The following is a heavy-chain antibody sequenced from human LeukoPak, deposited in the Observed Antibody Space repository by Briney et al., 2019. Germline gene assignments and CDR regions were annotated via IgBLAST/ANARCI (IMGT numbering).Heavy chain of an antibody. J-gene: IGHJ3*02. V-gene: IGHV1-46*01. CDR2: INPSGGST. CDR3: APTVGATGAFDI. CDR1: GYTFTSYY. D-gene: IGHD1-26*01. Sequence: GASVKVSCKASGYTFTSYYMHWVRQAPGQGLEWMGIINPSGGSTGYAQKFQGRVTMTRDMSTSTVYMELSSLRSEDTAVYYCAPTVGATGAFDIWGQGTMVTVSS.